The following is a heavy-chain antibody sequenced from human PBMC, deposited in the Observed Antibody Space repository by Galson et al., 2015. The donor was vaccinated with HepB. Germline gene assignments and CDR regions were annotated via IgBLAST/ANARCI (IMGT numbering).Heavy chain of an antibody. CDR2: ISGSSTYT. V-gene: IGHV3-21*06. CDR3: TRPGVQGEYGMDV. CDR1: RVTFIGYY. Sequence: ALRLSCAASRVTFIGYYMNWVRQAPGKGLEWVSSISGSSTYTHFAESAEGRFTISRDNFKNVLYLQMNRLGPEDTAIYYCTRPGVQGEYGMDVWGQGTTVTVSS. D-gene: IGHD1-1*01. J-gene: IGHJ6*02.